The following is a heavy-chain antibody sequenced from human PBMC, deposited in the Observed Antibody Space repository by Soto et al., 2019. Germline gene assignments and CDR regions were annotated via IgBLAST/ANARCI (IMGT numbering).Heavy chain of an antibody. J-gene: IGHJ5*02. V-gene: IGHV4-30-4*01. CDR1: GGSITSGKYY. CDR2: IYFTGET. D-gene: IGHD1-1*01. Sequence: QVQLQESGPGLVKPSQTLSLTCSVSGGSITSGKYYWSWLRQAPGKGLEWIGYIYFTGETYYNPSLKSRLMISRDTSKNQFFLSLRSVTVADTAVYYCARRDVGGTYPNGFGPWGQGALVTVSA. CDR3: ARRDVGGTYPNGFGP.